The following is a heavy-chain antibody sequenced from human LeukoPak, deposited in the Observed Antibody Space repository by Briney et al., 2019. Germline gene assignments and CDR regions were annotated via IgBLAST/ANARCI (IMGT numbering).Heavy chain of an antibody. V-gene: IGHV3-21*01. CDR1: GFTFSSYS. Sequence: GGSLRLSCAASGFTFSSYSMNRVRQAPGKGLEWVSSISSSSSYIYYAGSVKGRFTISRDNAKNSLYLQMNSLRAEDTAVYYCARRLGQQPNWFDPWGQGTLVTVSS. CDR3: ARRLGQQPNWFDP. CDR2: ISSSSSYI. D-gene: IGHD6-13*01. J-gene: IGHJ5*02.